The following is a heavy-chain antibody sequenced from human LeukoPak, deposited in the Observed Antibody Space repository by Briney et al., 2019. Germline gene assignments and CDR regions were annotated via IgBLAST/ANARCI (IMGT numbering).Heavy chain of an antibody. CDR1: GSSISTDYY. Sequence: SETLSLNCAVSGSSISTDYYWSWIRQPPGKGLEWIGSIHHNGRIYYSPSLKSRATLSLDTSKNQLSLRLSSLTAADTALYFCSRESSSSSDYWGQGTLVTVSS. CDR2: IHHNGRI. J-gene: IGHJ4*02. CDR3: SRESSSSSDY. V-gene: IGHV4-38-2*02. D-gene: IGHD6-6*01.